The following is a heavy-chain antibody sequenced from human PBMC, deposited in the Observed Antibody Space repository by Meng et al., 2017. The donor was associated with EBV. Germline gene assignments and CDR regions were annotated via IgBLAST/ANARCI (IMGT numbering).Heavy chain of an antibody. J-gene: IGHJ4*02. CDR3: ARVATYDYIWGSYRYNYFDY. CDR2: IIPIFGTA. CDR1: GGTFRSYA. Sequence: HVQLGTVGGGVKKPVTSVKVSCKASGGTFRSYAISWVRQAPGQGLEWMGGIIPIFGTANYAQKFQGRVTITADKSTSTAYMELSSLRSEDTAVYYCARVATYDYIWGSYRYNYFDYWGQGTLVTVSS. V-gene: IGHV1-69*06. D-gene: IGHD3-16*02.